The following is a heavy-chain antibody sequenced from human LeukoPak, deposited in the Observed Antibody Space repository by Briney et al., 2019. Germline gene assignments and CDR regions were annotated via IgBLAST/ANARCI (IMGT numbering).Heavy chain of an antibody. CDR2: IRYDGSNK. J-gene: IGHJ4*02. CDR3: AKDSSSWYYFDY. V-gene: IGHV3-30*02. CDR1: GFTFSSYG. Sequence: GGSLRLSCAADGFTFSSYGMHWVRQAPGKGLEWVAFIRYDGSNKYYADSVKGRFTISRDNYKNTLYLQMNSLRAEDTAVYYCAKDSSSWYYFDYWGQGTLVTVSS. D-gene: IGHD6-13*01.